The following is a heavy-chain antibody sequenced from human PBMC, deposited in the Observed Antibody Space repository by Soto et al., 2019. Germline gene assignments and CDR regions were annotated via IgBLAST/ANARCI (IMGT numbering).Heavy chain of an antibody. CDR1: GYPVTAYY. D-gene: IGHD3-3*01. CDR2: INPATGAA. Sequence: QLHLVQSGAVVKKPGASVTVSCSASGYPVTAYYMHWVRQAPGRGLEWMGGINPATGAAKYTQTFQGRGTRTRDTSTSTVFSELIGLTAADPAVFFGAIGGGVGVAGSAAFDMWGQGTLVTVSS. CDR3: AIGGGVGVAGSAAFDM. V-gene: IGHV1-2*02. J-gene: IGHJ3*02.